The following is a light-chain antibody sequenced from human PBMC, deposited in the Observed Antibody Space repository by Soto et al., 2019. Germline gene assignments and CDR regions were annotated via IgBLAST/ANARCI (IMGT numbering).Light chain of an antibody. V-gene: IGLV2-14*01. CDR1: SSDVGGYNY. CDR2: EVS. CDR3: SSYTGSSTPYV. J-gene: IGLJ1*01. Sequence: QSALTQPASGSGSPGQSITISCTGTSSDVGGYNYVSWYQQHPGKAPKLMIYEVSNRPSGISNRFSGSKSGNTASLTISGLQAEDEADYYCSSYTGSSTPYVFGTGTQLTVL.